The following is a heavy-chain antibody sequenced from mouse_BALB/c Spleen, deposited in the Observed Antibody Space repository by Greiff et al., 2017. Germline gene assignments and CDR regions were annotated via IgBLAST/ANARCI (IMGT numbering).Heavy chain of an antibody. CDR2: ISSGSSTI. CDR1: GFAFSSYD. D-gene: IGHD1-1*01. J-gene: IGHJ1*01. V-gene: IGHV5-12-1*01. CDR3: ARSIGSSYRYFDV. Sequence: EVNVVESGGGLVKPGGSLKLSCAASGFAFSSYDMSWVRQTPEKRLEWVAYISSGSSTIYYADTVKGRFTISRDNPKNTLFLQMTSLRSEDTAMYYCARSIGSSYRYFDVWGAGTTVTVSS.